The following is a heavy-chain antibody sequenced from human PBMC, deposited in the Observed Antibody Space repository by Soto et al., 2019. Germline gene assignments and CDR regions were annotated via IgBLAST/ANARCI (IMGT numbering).Heavy chain of an antibody. CDR2: INPNSGGT. J-gene: IGHJ4*02. D-gene: IGHD7-27*01. Sequence: QVQLAQSGAEVKKPGASVKVSCKASGYTFTGYYMHWVRQAPGQGLEWMGWINPNSGGTNYAQKFQGWVTMTRDTSLSTAYMELSRLRSDDTAVYYCARVGVTGDGLGFAYWGQGTLVTVSS. CDR1: GYTFTGYY. CDR3: ARVGVTGDGLGFAY. V-gene: IGHV1-2*04.